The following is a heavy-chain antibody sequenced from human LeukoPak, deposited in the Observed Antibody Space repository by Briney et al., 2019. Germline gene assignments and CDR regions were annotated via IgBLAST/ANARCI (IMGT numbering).Heavy chain of an antibody. CDR1: GGAISSGNYY. D-gene: IGHD6-13*01. Sequence: PWETLSLTCTVSGGAISSGNYYWSWIRQPAGKGLEWIGRIYTSGSTDYNPSLKSRVTISVDTSKNQFSLKLSSVTAADTAVYYCARAPLAYSSPLGDIWGQGTMVTVSS. CDR3: ARAPLAYSSPLGDI. J-gene: IGHJ3*02. CDR2: IYTSGST. V-gene: IGHV4-61*02.